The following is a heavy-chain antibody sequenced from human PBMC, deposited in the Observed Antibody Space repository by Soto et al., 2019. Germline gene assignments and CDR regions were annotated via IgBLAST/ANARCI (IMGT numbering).Heavy chain of an antibody. CDR2: IYWDDDK. V-gene: IGHV2-5*02. Sequence: GLTLEDPREGITLTSSFSAFSFNANGVGVDWIRQPPGRALEWLALIYWDDDKRYSPSLKSRLTIRKVTSTNQVVLTMTDMDPVDTGTYYCAYGTTTLTALGFWGQGTRVTVSS. CDR3: AYGTTTLTALGF. D-gene: IGHD4-17*01. CDR1: AFSFNANGVG. J-gene: IGHJ4*02.